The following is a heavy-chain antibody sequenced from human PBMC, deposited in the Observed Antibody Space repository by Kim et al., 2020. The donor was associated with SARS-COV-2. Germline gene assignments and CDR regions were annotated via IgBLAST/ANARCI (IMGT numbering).Heavy chain of an antibody. CDR2: ISAYNGNT. J-gene: IGHJ6*02. Sequence: ASVKVSCKASGYTFTSYGISWVRQAPGQGLEWMGWISAYNGNTNYAQKLQGRVTMTTDTSTSTAYMELRSLRSDDTAVYYCARRSLRYFDWLSYGMDVWGQGTTVTVSS. CDR3: ARRSLRYFDWLSYGMDV. D-gene: IGHD3-9*01. V-gene: IGHV1-18*04. CDR1: GYTFTSYG.